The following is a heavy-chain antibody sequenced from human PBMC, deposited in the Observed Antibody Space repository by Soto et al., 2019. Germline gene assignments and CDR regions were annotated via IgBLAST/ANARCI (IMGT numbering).Heavy chain of an antibody. CDR3: ARIGEFHGKGSYAHSDVFAI. CDR1: GFAFSDYC. Sequence: GGSVRRSCAASGFAFSDYCMSWVRQAPWEGLEWISYSSRTAAVIYCADSVQGRFTISRDNTKNSLHLQMDSLRPEDTAVYYCARIGEFHGKGSYAHSDVFAIWGQGTLVTVSS. CDR2: SSRTAAVI. D-gene: IGHD3-16*01. J-gene: IGHJ3*02. V-gene: IGHV3-11*01.